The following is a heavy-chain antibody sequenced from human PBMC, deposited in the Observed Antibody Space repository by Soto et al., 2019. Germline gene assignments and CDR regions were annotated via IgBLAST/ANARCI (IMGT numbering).Heavy chain of an antibody. D-gene: IGHD2-2*01. V-gene: IGHV3-74*01. CDR3: AREGAVYCTTTSCLRPFDY. J-gene: IGHJ4*02. Sequence: GGSLRISCAASGYTFSRFWMDWVRQTPGKGLVWVSRINSDGTSTSYADSVKGRFTISRDTAKNTLHLQMNSLRVEDTAVYYCAREGAVYCTTTSCLRPFDYWGQGTLVTVSS. CDR1: GYTFSRFW. CDR2: INSDGTST.